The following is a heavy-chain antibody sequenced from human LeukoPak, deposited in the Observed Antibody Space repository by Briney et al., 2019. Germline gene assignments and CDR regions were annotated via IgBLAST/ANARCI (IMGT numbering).Heavy chain of an antibody. V-gene: IGHV3-15*07. Sequence: PGGSLRLSCAASGLIFRNVWMNWVRQAPGKGLEWVGRIQSETDGGTTDYAAPMKGRFTISRDDSKMMLYLQMNSLQTEDTAVYFCTTVLGGLRFFDHWGQGTAVTVSS. CDR2: IQSETDGGTT. J-gene: IGHJ4*02. CDR3: TTVLGGLRFFDH. CDR1: GLIFRNVW.